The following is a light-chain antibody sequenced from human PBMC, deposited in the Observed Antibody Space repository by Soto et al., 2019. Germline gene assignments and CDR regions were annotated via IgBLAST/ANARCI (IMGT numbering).Light chain of an antibody. Sequence: QSALTHPASVSGSPGQSITVSCSGTSSDIGSYNHVCWYQQHPGRAPRLLIHGVTTRPSGISGRFSASKSGLTASLTISGLQPEDEADYYCSSFTSNRIYVFGPGTKVTVL. CDR2: GVT. CDR3: SSFTSNRIYV. CDR1: SSDIGSYNH. V-gene: IGLV2-14*03. J-gene: IGLJ1*01.